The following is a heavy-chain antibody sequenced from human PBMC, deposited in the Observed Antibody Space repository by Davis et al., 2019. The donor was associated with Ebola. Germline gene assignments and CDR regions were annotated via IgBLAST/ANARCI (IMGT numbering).Heavy chain of an antibody. Sequence: GGSLRLSCAASGFTFSSYGMHWVRQAPGKGLEWVANIKQDGSEKYYVDSVKGRFTISRDNAKNSLYLQMNSLKTEDTAVYYCTGAPRGYSYGYGGDYWGQGTLVTVSS. J-gene: IGHJ4*02. D-gene: IGHD5-18*01. CDR3: TGAPRGYSYGYGGDY. V-gene: IGHV3-7*03. CDR2: IKQDGSEK. CDR1: GFTFSSYG.